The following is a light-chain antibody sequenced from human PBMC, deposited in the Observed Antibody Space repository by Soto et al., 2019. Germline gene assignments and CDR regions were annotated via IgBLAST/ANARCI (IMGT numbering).Light chain of an antibody. CDR2: EVT. J-gene: IGLJ1*01. V-gene: IGLV2-14*01. Sequence: QSVLTQPASVSGSPGQSIAISCTGTFSDVGGYDYVSWYQQHPDKAPKLMIYEVTKRPSGVSNRFSGSKSGNTASLTISGLQPEDEEDYYCSSHTSGSTRVFGSGTKVTVL. CDR1: FSDVGGYDY. CDR3: SSHTSGSTRV.